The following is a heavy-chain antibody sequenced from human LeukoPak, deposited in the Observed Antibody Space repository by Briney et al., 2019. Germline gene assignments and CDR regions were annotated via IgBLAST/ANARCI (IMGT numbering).Heavy chain of an antibody. V-gene: IGHV3-33*01. CDR3: ARRRGYSGYDLDY. Sequence: GGSLRLPCAASGFTFSSYGMHWVRQAPGKGLEWVAVIWYDGSNKYYADSVKGRFTISKDNSKNTLYLQMNSLRAEDTAVYYCARRRGYSGYDLDYWGQGTLVTVSS. J-gene: IGHJ4*02. CDR2: IWYDGSNK. D-gene: IGHD5-12*01. CDR1: GFTFSSYG.